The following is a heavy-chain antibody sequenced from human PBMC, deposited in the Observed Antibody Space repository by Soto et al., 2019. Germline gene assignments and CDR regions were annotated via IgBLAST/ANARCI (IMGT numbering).Heavy chain of an antibody. CDR3: ARVGGFGATTIDY. CDR1: GGSISSYY. J-gene: IGHJ4*02. D-gene: IGHD3-10*01. V-gene: IGHV4-59*08. CDR2: IYYSGTT. Sequence: SETLSLTCTVSGGSISSYYWSWIRQPPGKGLEWIGYIYYSGTTNYNPSLKSRVTISVDTSKNQFSLKLSSVTAADTAVYYCARVGGFGATTIDYWGQGTLVTVSS.